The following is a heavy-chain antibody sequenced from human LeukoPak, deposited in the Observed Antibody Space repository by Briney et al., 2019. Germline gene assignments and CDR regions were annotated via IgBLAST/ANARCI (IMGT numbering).Heavy chain of an antibody. Sequence: ASVKVSCKASGYTFTSYDINWVRQATGQGLEWMGWMNPNSGNTGYAQKFQGRVTITRNTSISTAYMDLSSLRSEDTAVYYCARVQYYDFWSGYYGYYYYMDVWGKGTTVTVSS. CDR3: ARVQYYDFWSGYYGYYYYMDV. D-gene: IGHD3-3*01. J-gene: IGHJ6*03. V-gene: IGHV1-8*03. CDR1: GYTFTSYD. CDR2: MNPNSGNT.